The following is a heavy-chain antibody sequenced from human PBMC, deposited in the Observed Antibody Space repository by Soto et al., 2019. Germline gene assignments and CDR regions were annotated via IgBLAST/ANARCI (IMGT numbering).Heavy chain of an antibody. Sequence: QVQLVQSGAEVKKPGASVKVSCKASGYTFTSYGISWVRQAPGQGLELMGWISAYNGNTNYAQKLQVRVTMTTDTPTSTAYMELRSLRSDATAVYYCARDGRDSTPDYWGQGTLVTVSS. J-gene: IGHJ4*02. CDR3: ARDGRDSTPDY. CDR2: ISAYNGNT. D-gene: IGHD2-2*01. CDR1: GYTFTSYG. V-gene: IGHV1-18*01.